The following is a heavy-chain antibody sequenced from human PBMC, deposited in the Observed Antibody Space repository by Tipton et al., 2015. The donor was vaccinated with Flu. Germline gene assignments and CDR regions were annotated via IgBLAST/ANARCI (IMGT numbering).Heavy chain of an antibody. V-gene: IGHV4-59*01. Sequence: TLSLTCTVSGGSISSYYWSWIRQPPGKGLEWIGYIYYSGSTNYNPSLKSRVTISVDTSKNQFSLKLSSVTAADTAVYYCARVPYYDFWSGYYPGGFFDYWGQGTLVPVSS. CDR2: IYYSGST. CDR1: GGSISSYY. J-gene: IGHJ4*02. D-gene: IGHD3-3*01. CDR3: ARVPYYDFWSGYYPGGFFDY.